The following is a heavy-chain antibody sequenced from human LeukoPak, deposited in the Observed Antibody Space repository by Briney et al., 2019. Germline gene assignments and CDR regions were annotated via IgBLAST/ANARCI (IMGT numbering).Heavy chain of an antibody. V-gene: IGHV4-39*01. CDR1: GGSISSRSYY. Sequence: PSETLSLTCTVSGGSISSRSYYWGWIRQPPGKGLEWIGSIYYSGSTYYNPSLKSRVTISVDTSKNQFSLKLSSVTAADTAVYYCARPPYYFDYWGQGTLVTVSS. CDR3: ARPPYYFDY. J-gene: IGHJ4*02. CDR2: IYYSGST.